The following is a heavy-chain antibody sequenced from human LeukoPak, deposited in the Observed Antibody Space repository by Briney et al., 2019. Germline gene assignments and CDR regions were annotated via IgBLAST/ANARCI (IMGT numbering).Heavy chain of an antibody. CDR3: ARSGDGYNPNY. D-gene: IGHD5-24*01. CDR1: GYSISSGYY. CDR2: IYHSGST. J-gene: IGHJ4*02. Sequence: SETLSLTCAVSGYSISSGYYWGWIRQPPGKGLEWIGTIYHSGSTYYNPSLKSRVTISVDTSKNQFSLKLSSVTAADTAVYYCARSGDGYNPNYWGQGTLVTLSS. V-gene: IGHV4-38-2*01.